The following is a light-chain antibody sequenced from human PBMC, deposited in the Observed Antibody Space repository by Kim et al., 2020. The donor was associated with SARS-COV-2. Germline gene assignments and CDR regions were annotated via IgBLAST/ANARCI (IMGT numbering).Light chain of an antibody. J-gene: IGKJ1*01. CDR2: GTS. CDR1: QSVSSSY. CDR3: QQYGSSRT. V-gene: IGKV3-20*01. Sequence: LSPGERATLSCRASQSVSSSYLAWYQQKPGQAPRLLIYGTSSRATGIPDRFSGSGSGTDFTLTISRLEPEDFAVYYCQQYGSSRTFGQGTKVDIK.